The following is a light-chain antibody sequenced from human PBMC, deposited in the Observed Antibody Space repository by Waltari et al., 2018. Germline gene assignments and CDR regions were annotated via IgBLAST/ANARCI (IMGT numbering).Light chain of an antibody. CDR1: SSDVGSYNL. Sequence: QSALTQPASVYGSPGQSITIPCTGTSSDVGSYNLVSWYQQHPGKAPKLMIYEGSKRSSGVSNRFSGSKSGNTASLTISGLQAEDAADYYCCSYAGSSTLVFGGGTKLTVL. CDR2: EGS. CDR3: CSYAGSSTLV. J-gene: IGLJ2*01. V-gene: IGLV2-23*01.